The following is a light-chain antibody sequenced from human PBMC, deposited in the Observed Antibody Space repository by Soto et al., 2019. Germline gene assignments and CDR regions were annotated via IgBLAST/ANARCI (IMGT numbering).Light chain of an antibody. CDR2: WAS. V-gene: IGKV4-1*01. CDR3: QQYYSTPLT. CDR1: QSVLYSSNNKNY. Sequence: DIVMTHSPDSLAVSLGERATINCKSSQSVLYSSNNKNYLAWYQQKPGQPPKLLIYWASTRESGVPDRFSGSGSGTDFTLTISSLQAEDVALYYCQQYYSTPLTFGGGTKVDIK. J-gene: IGKJ4*01.